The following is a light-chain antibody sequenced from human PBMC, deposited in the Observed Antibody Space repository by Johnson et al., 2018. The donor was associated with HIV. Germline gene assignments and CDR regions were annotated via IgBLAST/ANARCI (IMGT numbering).Light chain of an antibody. CDR3: GTWGGD. Sequence: QSVLTQPPSVSAAPGQKVTIYCSGTSSNIGNNYVSWYQHLPGTAPKVLIYDNDKRPSGIPDRFSGSKSGTSATLGITGLQTGDEADYYCGTWGGDFGTGTKVTVL. CDR2: DND. J-gene: IGLJ1*01. CDR1: SSNIGNNY. V-gene: IGLV1-51*01.